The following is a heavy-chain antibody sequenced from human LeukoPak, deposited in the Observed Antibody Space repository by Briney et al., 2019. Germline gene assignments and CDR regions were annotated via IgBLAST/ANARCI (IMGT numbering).Heavy chain of an antibody. CDR3: ARPGYCSGGSCHFDY. CDR2: IYPGDSDT. CDR1: GYSFTSYW. V-gene: IGHV5-51*01. J-gene: IGHJ4*02. Sequence: RESLKISCKGSGYSFTSYWIGWVRQMPGKGLEWMGIIYPGDSDTRYSPSFQGQVTISADKSISTAYLQWSSLKASDTAMYYCARPGYCSGGSCHFDYWGQGTLVTVCS. D-gene: IGHD2-15*01.